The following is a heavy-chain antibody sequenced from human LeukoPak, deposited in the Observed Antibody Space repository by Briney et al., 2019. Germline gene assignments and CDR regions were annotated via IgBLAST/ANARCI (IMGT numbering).Heavy chain of an antibody. D-gene: IGHD5-12*01. CDR2: INGDGTRT. V-gene: IGHV3-74*01. Sequence: GGSLRLSCGASGFAFSSYWMHWVRQAPGKRLVWVSGINGDGTRTTYLDSAKGRFTISRDNAKNTLYLEMNSLRAEDAAVYYCASDQEREYSGYDPFDYWGQGTLVTVSS. J-gene: IGHJ4*02. CDR3: ASDQEREYSGYDPFDY. CDR1: GFAFSSYW.